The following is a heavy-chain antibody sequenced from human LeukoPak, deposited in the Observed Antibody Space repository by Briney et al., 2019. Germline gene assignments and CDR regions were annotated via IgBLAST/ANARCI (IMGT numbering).Heavy chain of an antibody. CDR2: INHSGST. CDR1: GGSFSGYY. D-gene: IGHD6-6*01. J-gene: IGHJ3*02. Sequence: SETLSLTCAVYGGSFSGYYWSWIRQPPGKGLEWIGEINHSGSTNYNPSLKSRVTISVDTSKNQFSLKLSSVTAADTAVYYCAREEAYRSSSDAFDIWGQGTMVTVSS. V-gene: IGHV4-34*01. CDR3: AREEAYRSSSDAFDI.